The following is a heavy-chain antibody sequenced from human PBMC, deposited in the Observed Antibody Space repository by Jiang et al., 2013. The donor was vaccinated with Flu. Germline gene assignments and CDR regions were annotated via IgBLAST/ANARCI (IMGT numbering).Heavy chain of an antibody. CDR1: GFSLSTSGMG. V-gene: IGHV2-26*01. J-gene: IGHJ6*02. CDR2: IFSNDEK. CDR3: ARNRRGVTLGYYYGMDV. D-gene: IGHD3-10*01. Sequence: PTQTLTLTCTFSGFSLSTSGMGVSWIRQPPGKALEWLAHIFSNDEKSYSTSLKSRLTISKDTSKSQVVLTMTNMDPVDTATYYCARNRRGVTLGYYYGMDVWGQGTTVTVSS.